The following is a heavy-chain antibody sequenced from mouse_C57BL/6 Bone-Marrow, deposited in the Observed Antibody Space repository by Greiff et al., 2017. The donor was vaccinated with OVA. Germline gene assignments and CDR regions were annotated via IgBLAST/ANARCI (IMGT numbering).Heavy chain of an antibody. V-gene: IGHV1-81*01. J-gene: IGHJ2*01. CDR1: GYTFTSYG. CDR3: ARSCTTGVGFDH. D-gene: IGHD1-1*01. CDR2: IYPRSGNT. Sequence: QVTLKVSGAELARPGASVKLSCKASGYTFTSYGISWVKQRTGQGLEWIGEIYPRSGNTYYNEKFKGKATLTAGKSSSTAYMEIRSLTSEDSAVYFCARSCTTGVGFDHWGQGTTLTVSS.